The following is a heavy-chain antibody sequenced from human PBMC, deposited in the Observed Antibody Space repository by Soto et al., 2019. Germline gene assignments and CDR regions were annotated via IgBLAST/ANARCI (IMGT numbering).Heavy chain of an antibody. CDR3: ARDGGIQLWADY. J-gene: IGHJ4*02. CDR2: ISSSSSYI. D-gene: IGHD5-18*01. CDR1: GFTFSSYS. Sequence: EVQLVESGGGLVKPGGSLRHSCAASGFTFSSYSMNWVRQAPGKGLEWVSSISSSSSYIYYADSVKGRFTISRDNAKNSLYLQMNSLRAEDTAVYYCARDGGIQLWADYWGQGTLVTVSS. V-gene: IGHV3-21*01.